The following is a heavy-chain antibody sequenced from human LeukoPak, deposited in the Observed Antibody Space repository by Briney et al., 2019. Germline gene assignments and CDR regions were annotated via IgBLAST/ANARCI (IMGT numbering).Heavy chain of an antibody. CDR3: ARGDFNDLRYGC. Sequence: PGGSLRLSCVASGFPLSSYWMTWVRQAPGKGLEWVANIKQDGSKKSYVDSVRGRFTISRDNTKNSLYLQMNGLRAEDTAMYYCARGDFNDLRYGCWGQGSLVTVSS. CDR2: IKQDGSKK. V-gene: IGHV3-7*03. D-gene: IGHD2-21*02. CDR1: GFPLSSYW. J-gene: IGHJ4*02.